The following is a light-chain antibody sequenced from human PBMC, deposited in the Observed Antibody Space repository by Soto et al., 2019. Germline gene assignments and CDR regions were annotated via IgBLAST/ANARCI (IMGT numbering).Light chain of an antibody. CDR3: HQSYTSPT. V-gene: IGKV1-39*01. Sequence: DIQMTQSPSSLSESVGDRVTITCRTSQNIINYLNWYQHRSGKAPELLISSSSSLQSGVPSRFSGSGSGTDFTLTISSLQPEDVATYYCHQSYTSPTFGQGTRLEIK. CDR1: QNIINY. J-gene: IGKJ5*01. CDR2: SSS.